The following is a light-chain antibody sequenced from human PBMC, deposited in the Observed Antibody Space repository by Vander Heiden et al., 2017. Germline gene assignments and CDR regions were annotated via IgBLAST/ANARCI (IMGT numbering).Light chain of an antibody. V-gene: IGKV3-15*01. CDR3: QQFNNWPLT. J-gene: IGKJ4*01. CDR1: QSVSIN. CDR2: AAS. Sequence: EIVLTQSPATLSVSPGERATLPCRASQSVSINLSWYQQKPGNPPRLLIYAASTGATGIPARFSGSGSGTEFTLTISSLQAEDFAVYFCQQFNNWPLTFGGGTKVEIK.